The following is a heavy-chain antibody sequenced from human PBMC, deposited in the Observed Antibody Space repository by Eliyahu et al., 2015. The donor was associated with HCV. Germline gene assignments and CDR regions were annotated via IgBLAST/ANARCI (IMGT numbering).Heavy chain of an antibody. Sequence: QLVESGGGPVQPGGSLRLSCXXFGPYWMHWVRQAPGKGLVWVAHINGNGHRVIYADSVKGRFTISKDNAKNTMYLQMNSLRAEDTAVYYCARDRGRPDSFDMWGQGTMVTVSS. V-gene: IGHV3-74*01. J-gene: IGHJ3*02. CDR2: INGNGHRV. CDR3: ARDRGRPDSFDM. CDR1: GPYW.